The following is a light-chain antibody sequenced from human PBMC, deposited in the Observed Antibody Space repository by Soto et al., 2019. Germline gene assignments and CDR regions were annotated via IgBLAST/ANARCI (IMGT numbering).Light chain of an antibody. Sequence: EIVMPQSPATLSVSPGERATLSCRASQSITTNLAWYQQKPGQAPRLLIYAASTRATSIPARFSGSGSGTEFTLTISSLQSEDFAVYYCQQYNNFLSYTFGQGTKLEIK. J-gene: IGKJ2*01. CDR1: QSITTN. CDR2: AAS. V-gene: IGKV3-15*01. CDR3: QQYNNFLSYT.